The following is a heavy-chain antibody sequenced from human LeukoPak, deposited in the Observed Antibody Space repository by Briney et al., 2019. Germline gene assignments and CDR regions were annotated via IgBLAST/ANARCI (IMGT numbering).Heavy chain of an antibody. V-gene: IGHV1-2*02. CDR1: GYTFTGYY. D-gene: IGHD3-22*01. CDR3: ARSYYDSSGYLSY. CDR2: ISPNSGGT. J-gene: IGHJ4*02. Sequence: ASVKVSCEASGYTFTGYYMHWVRQAPGQGLEWMGWISPNSGGTNYAQKFQGRVTMTRDTSISTAYMELSRLRSDDTAVYYCARSYYDSSGYLSYWGQGTLVTVSS.